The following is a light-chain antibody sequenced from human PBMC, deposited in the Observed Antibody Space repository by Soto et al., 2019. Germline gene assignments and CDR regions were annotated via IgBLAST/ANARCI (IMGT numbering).Light chain of an antibody. J-gene: IGKJ5*01. V-gene: IGKV3-11*01. CDR2: DAS. CDR1: QSVSSSY. CDR3: QQRSNWPPIT. Sequence: EFVLTQSPGTLSLSPGERATLSCRGSQSVSSSYLAWYQQKPGQAPRLLIYDASNRATGIPARFSGSGSGTDFTLTISSLEPEDFAIYYCQQRSNWPPITFGQGTRLEIK.